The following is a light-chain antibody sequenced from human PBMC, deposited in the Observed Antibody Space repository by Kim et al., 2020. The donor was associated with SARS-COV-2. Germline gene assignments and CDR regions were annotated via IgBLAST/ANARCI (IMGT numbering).Light chain of an antibody. Sequence: DIQMTQSHSTLSASVGDRVTITCRASQSVSSWLAWYQQKPGKAPKLLIYKASTLEGGVPSRFSGRGSGTEFTLTINSLQPDDFATYSCQQYHSHPYPFGQGTKLEI. CDR3: QQYHSHPYP. CDR2: KAS. V-gene: IGKV1-5*03. J-gene: IGKJ2*01. CDR1: QSVSSW.